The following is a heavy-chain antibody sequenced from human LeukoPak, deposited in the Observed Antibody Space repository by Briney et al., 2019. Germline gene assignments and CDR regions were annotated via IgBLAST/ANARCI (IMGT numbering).Heavy chain of an antibody. CDR3: AKGLDSSSWYSDAFDI. CDR1: GFTFSSYA. CDR2: ISGSGGST. Sequence: GGSLRLSCAASGFTFSSYAMSWVRQAPGKGLEWVSAISGSGGSTYYADSVKGRFIISRDNSKNTLYLQMNSLRAEDTAVYYCAKGLDSSSWYSDAFDIWGQGTMVTVSS. J-gene: IGHJ3*02. D-gene: IGHD6-13*01. V-gene: IGHV3-23*01.